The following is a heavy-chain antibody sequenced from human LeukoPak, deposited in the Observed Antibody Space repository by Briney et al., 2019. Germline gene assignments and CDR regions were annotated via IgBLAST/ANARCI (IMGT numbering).Heavy chain of an antibody. V-gene: IGHV3-23*01. CDR3: AKDRAWDYYDSSGYDY. CDR2: ISGSGGST. J-gene: IGHJ4*02. D-gene: IGHD3-22*01. CDR1: GFTFSSYA. Sequence: GGSLRLSCAASGFTFSSYAMSWVRQAPGKGLEWVAAISGSGGSTYYADSVKGRFTISRDNSKNTLYLQMNSLRAEDTAVYYCAKDRAWDYYDSSGYDYWGQGTLVTVYS.